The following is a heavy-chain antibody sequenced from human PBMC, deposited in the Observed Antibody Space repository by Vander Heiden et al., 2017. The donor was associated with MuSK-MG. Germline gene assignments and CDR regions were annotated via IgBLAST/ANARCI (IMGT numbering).Heavy chain of an antibody. CDR3: ASTTPVLRYFDWLFPDAFDI. D-gene: IGHD3-9*01. CDR2: IYSGGST. V-gene: IGHV3-53*01. CDR1: GFTVSSQY. J-gene: IGHJ3*02. Sequence: EVQLVESGGGLLQPGGSLRLSCAASGFTVSSQYMSWVRPAPGKELEWVEVIYSGGSTDYADSVKGRFTISRDNSKITLYLQMNSLRAEDTAVYYCASTTPVLRYFDWLFPDAFDIWGQGTMVTVSS.